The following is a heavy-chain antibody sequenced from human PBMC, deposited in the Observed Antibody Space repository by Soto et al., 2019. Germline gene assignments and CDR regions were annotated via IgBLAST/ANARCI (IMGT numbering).Heavy chain of an antibody. Sequence: PGGSLRLSCAASGFTFSSYSMNWVRQAPGKGLEWVSSISSSSSYIYYADSVKGRFTISRDNAKNSLYLQMNSLRAEDTAVYYCARDLQYYYDRSGYYPWGQGTLVTVSS. CDR3: ARDLQYYYDRSGYYP. V-gene: IGHV3-21*01. CDR2: ISSSSSYI. CDR1: GFTFSSYS. D-gene: IGHD3-22*01. J-gene: IGHJ5*02.